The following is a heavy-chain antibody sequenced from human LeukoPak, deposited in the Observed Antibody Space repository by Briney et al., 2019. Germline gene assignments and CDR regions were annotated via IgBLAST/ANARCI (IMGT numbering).Heavy chain of an antibody. CDR2: IIPILGIA. CDR1: GYTFTSYA. CDR3: ARAAAAGTDSGY. V-gene: IGHV1-69*04. D-gene: IGHD6-13*01. Sequence: SVKVSCKASGYTFTSYAISWVRQAPGQGLEWMGRIIPILGIANYAQKFQGRVTITADKSTSTAYMELSSLRSEDTAVYYCARAAAAGTDSGYWGQGTLVTVSS. J-gene: IGHJ4*02.